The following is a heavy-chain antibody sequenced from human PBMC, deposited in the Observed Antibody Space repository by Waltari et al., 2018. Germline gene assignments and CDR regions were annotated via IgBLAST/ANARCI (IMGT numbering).Heavy chain of an antibody. CDR3: AVAIFPYSSSWYISNGMDV. J-gene: IGHJ6*02. Sequence: EVQLVESGGGLVQPGGSLRLSCAASGFTFSSYEMNWVRQAPGKGLEWVSYISSSGSTIYYADSVKGRCTISRDNAKNSLYLQMNSLRAEDTAVYYCAVAIFPYSSSWYISNGMDVWGQGTTVTVSS. D-gene: IGHD6-13*01. CDR2: ISSSGSTI. CDR1: GFTFSSYE. V-gene: IGHV3-48*03.